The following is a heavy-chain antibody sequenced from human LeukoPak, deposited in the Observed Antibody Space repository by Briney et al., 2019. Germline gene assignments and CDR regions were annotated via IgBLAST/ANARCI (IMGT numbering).Heavy chain of an antibody. CDR2: ISSTSTYI. D-gene: IGHD4-17*01. CDR1: GFTFSSFT. V-gene: IGHV3-21*01. J-gene: IGHJ4*02. CDR3: ARFNYADYLAFDY. Sequence: GGSLTFNCAASGFTFSSFTMNWVRQAPGKGLEWVSSISSTSTYIHYADSVKGRCTISRDNAKNSLYLQMNSLRAEDTAVYYCARFNYADYLAFDYWAQRPLVTVSS.